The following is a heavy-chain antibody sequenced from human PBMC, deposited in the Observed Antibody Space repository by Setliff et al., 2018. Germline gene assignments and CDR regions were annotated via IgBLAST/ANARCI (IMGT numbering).Heavy chain of an antibody. CDR2: INHSGNT. CDR1: GGSISSSDSNTNW. J-gene: IGHJ4*02. CDR3: ARHPHYDSSGYRDY. Sequence: SETLSLTCAVSGGSISSSDSNTNWWSWVRKPPGKGLEWIGEINHSGNTNYNPSLKSRVIISVDTSKNQFSLKLSSVTAADTAVYYCARHPHYDSSGYRDYWGQGTLVTVSS. D-gene: IGHD3-22*01. V-gene: IGHV4-4*02.